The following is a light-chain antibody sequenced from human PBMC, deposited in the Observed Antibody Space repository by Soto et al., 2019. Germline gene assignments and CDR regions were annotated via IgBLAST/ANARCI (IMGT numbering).Light chain of an antibody. V-gene: IGLV2-23*01. CDR1: SSDVGSYNL. Sequence: QSALTQPASVSGSPGQSITISCTGTSSDVGSYNLVSWYQQHPGKAPKLMIYEGSKRPSGVSNRFSGSKSGNTASLTISGLQAEDEADYYCRPYAGSSTLSVFGTATKVTVL. CDR2: EGS. J-gene: IGLJ1*01. CDR3: RPYAGSSTLSV.